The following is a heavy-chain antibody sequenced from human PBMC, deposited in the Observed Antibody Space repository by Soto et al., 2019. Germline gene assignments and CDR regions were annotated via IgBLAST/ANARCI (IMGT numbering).Heavy chain of an antibody. J-gene: IGHJ3*02. D-gene: IGHD3-16*02. CDR3: AKKIGPSFRDAFDI. CDR1: GFTFSTYV. V-gene: IGHV3-23*01. CDR2: ISIRGDIT. Sequence: GGSLRLSCAASGFTFSASGFTFSTYVMSWVRQAPGKGLEWVSDISIRGDITDYADSVKGRFTISRDNSKNTLDLQMNSLRAEDTAIYYCAKKIGPSFRDAFDIWGQGTMVTVSS.